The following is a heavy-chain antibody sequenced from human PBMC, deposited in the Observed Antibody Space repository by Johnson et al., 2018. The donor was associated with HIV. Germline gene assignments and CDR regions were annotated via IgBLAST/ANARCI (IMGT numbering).Heavy chain of an antibody. D-gene: IGHD4-23*01. J-gene: IGHJ3*02. Sequence: VLIVYSGGNTYYADSVRGRFTISRDHAKNTLFLQMDSLRPEDTAVYYCARTVVGSSYDAFDIWGQGTMVTVSS. CDR3: ARTVVGSSYDAFDI. V-gene: IGHV3-66*02. CDR2: VYSGGNT.